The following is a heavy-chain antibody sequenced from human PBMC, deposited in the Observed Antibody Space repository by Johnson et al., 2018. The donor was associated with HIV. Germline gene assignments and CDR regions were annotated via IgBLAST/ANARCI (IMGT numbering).Heavy chain of an antibody. CDR1: GITVSSNY. CDR3: ARGRGYIAPKLSGGAAFDI. Sequence: VESGGGLVQPGGSLRLSCAASGITVSSNYMSWVRQAPGKGLEWVSVIFSVGNAYYADSVKGRFTISRDNSNNMVYLQMNSLRAEDTAVYYCARGRGYIAPKLSGGAAFDIWGQGTMVTVSS. D-gene: IGHD5-18*01. V-gene: IGHV3-66*01. J-gene: IGHJ3*02. CDR2: IFSVGNA.